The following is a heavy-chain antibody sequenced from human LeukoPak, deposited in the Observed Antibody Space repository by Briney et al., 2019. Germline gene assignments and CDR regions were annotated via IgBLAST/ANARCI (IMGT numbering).Heavy chain of an antibody. Sequence: GGSLRLSCAASGFTFSDYYMSWIRQAPGKGLEWVSSITTSSSDMYYADSVKGRFTISRDNAKNSLFLQMNSLRAEDTAVYYCARDWYTAERWTIYYSYYIDVWGKGTTVTVSS. V-gene: IGHV3-11*06. CDR2: ITTSSSDM. J-gene: IGHJ6*03. CDR1: GFTFSDYY. D-gene: IGHD4-23*01. CDR3: ARDWYTAERWTIYYSYYIDV.